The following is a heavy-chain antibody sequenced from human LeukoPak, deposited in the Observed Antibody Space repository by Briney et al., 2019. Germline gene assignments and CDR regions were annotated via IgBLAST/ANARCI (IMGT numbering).Heavy chain of an antibody. CDR3: ARLKYYDSTGYSPGYYMDV. V-gene: IGHV4-4*07. CDR1: GGSIINYY. CDR2: LYITGST. D-gene: IGHD3-22*01. Sequence: PSETLSLTCTVSGGSIINYYWSGIRQSAGTGLGGVGRLYITGSTNYNPSLQSRLSMSVDTSKNQFSLRLTSVSAADTAVYYCARLKYYDSTGYSPGYYMDVWGKGITVTASS. J-gene: IGHJ6*03.